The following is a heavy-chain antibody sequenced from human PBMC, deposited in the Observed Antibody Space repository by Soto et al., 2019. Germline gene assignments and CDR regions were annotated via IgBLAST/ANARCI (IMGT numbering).Heavy chain of an antibody. V-gene: IGHV3-23*01. D-gene: IGHD1-1*01. CDR2: ISGSGDTT. CDR3: AFKGTTVRLY. CDR1: GFTFRNYD. Sequence: EVQLLESGGGLVQPGGSLRLSCAASGFTFRNYDMSWVRQAPGKGLEWVSVISGSGDTTSYADSVKGRFTISRDNSKNTLYLQMDSLRAEDTAVYYCAFKGTTVRLYWGQGPLVPVSS. J-gene: IGHJ4*02.